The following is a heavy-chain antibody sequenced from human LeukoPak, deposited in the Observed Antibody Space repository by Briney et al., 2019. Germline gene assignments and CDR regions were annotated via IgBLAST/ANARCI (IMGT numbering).Heavy chain of an antibody. CDR2: IYSGGST. CDR1: GFTVSSNY. V-gene: IGHV3-53*01. D-gene: IGHD6-13*01. J-gene: IGHJ4*02. Sequence: GGSLRLSCAASGFTVSSNYMSWVRQAPGKGLEWVSVIYSGGSTYYADSAKGRFTISRDNSKNTLYLQMNSLRVEDTAVYYCARDGFSSSWGLAYWGQGTLVTVSS. CDR3: ARDGFSSSWGLAY.